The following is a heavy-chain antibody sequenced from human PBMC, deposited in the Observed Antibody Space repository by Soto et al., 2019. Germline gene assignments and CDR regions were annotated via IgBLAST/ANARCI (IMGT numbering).Heavy chain of an antibody. V-gene: IGHV4-31*06. CDR1: GGSFNSGNYY. J-gene: IGHJ5*02. CDR2: VYFNGNT. Sequence: SETLSLTCTVSGGSFNSGNYYWSWIRQHPGKGLEWTGNVYFNGNTDYNPSLESRITISAETSKRQISLKLRSVTASDTAVYFGPSFRVATRNYNGFDPWGQEPWSPSP. CDR3: PSFRVATRNYNGFDP. D-gene: IGHD5-12*01.